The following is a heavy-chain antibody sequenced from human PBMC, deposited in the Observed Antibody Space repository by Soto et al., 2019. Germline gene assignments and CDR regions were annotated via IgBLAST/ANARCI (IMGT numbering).Heavy chain of an antibody. J-gene: IGHJ6*03. V-gene: IGHV3-23*01. CDR3: AKVPITMVRAREWGLNYYYYYYMDV. CDR1: GFTFSSYA. Sequence: GGSLRLSCAASGFTFSSYAMSWVRQAPGKGLEWVSAISGSGGSTYYADSVKGRFTISSDNSKNTLYLQMNSLRAEETAVYYCAKVPITMVRAREWGLNYYYYYYMDVWGKGTTVTVSS. D-gene: IGHD3-10*01. CDR2: ISGSGGST.